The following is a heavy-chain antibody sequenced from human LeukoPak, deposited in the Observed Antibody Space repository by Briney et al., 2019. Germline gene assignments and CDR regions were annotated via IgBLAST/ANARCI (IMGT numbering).Heavy chain of an antibody. V-gene: IGHV5-51*01. CDR3: AATGIVSTVDTFDI. D-gene: IGHD5-12*01. Sequence: GESLKISCKGSGYSFTSYWIDWVRRMPGKGLEWMGSIYPGDSDTRYSPSFQGQVTMSADKSISTAYLQWSSLKASDTATYYCAATGIVSTVDTFDIWGQGTMVTVSS. J-gene: IGHJ3*02. CDR2: IYPGDSDT. CDR1: GYSFTSYW.